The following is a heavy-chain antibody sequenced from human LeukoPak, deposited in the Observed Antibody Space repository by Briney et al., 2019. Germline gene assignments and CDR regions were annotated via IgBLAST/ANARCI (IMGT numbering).Heavy chain of an antibody. D-gene: IGHD3-10*01. Sequence: SETLSLTCTVSGGSVSSYFWSWIRRPPGKGLEWIGYIDDSGNTNYSPSLRSQVSISIDESKNQFSLKLTSVTAADTATYYCTRSDYHGSGSHTVFDAFDIWGQGTRVTVSS. CDR1: GGSVSSYF. J-gene: IGHJ3*02. CDR2: IDDSGNT. CDR3: TRSDYHGSGSHTVFDAFDI. V-gene: IGHV4-59*02.